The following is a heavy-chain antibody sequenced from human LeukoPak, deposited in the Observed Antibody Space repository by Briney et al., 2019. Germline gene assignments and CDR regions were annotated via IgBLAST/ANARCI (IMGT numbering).Heavy chain of an antibody. D-gene: IGHD6-19*01. V-gene: IGHV3-23*01. CDR3: AKERDSSGDFDY. J-gene: IGHJ4*02. CDR2: ISRSGGST. CDR1: GFTFSSFA. Sequence: WGSPRLSCAASGFTFSSFAMSWVRQTPGKGLEWVSAISRSGGSTYYADSEKGRFTISRDNSKNTLYLQMNSLRAEDTAVYYCAKERDSSGDFDYWGQGTLVSVSS.